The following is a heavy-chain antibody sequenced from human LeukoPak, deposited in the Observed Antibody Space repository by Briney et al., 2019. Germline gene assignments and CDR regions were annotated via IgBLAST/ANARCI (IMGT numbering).Heavy chain of an antibody. CDR2: INHSGST. Sequence: PSETLSLTCAVYGGSFSGYYWSWIRQPPGKGLEWIGEINHSGSTNYNPSLKSRVTISVDTSKNQFSLKLSSVTAADTAVYYCARDYCSSTSCYTRWFDPWGQGTLVTVSS. D-gene: IGHD2-2*02. V-gene: IGHV4-34*01. CDR3: ARDYCSSTSCYTRWFDP. J-gene: IGHJ5*02. CDR1: GGSFSGYY.